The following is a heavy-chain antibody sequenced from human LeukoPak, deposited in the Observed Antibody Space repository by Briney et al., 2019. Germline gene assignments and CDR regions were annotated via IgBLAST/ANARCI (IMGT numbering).Heavy chain of an antibody. J-gene: IGHJ4*02. CDR3: ARGRGIVAPSGY. V-gene: IGHV3-30*04. Sequence: GGSLRLSCAASGFTFSSYAMHWVRQAPGKGLEWVAVISYDGSNKYYADSVKGRFTISRDNSKNPLYLQMNSLRAEDTAVYYCARGRGIVAPSGYWGQGTLVTVSS. D-gene: IGHD1-26*01. CDR1: GFTFSSYA. CDR2: ISYDGSNK.